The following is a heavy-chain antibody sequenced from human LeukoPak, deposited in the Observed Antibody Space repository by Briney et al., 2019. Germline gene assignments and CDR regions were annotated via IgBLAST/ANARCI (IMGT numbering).Heavy chain of an antibody. Sequence: SETLSLTCAVSGGSISSSNWWSGVRQPPGKGLEWIGEIYHSGSTNYNPFLKRRVTISVDKSKNQFSLKLSSVTAADTAVYYCARVGDGSIVVVPAAQYYFDYWGQGTLVTVSS. J-gene: IGHJ4*02. V-gene: IGHV4-4*02. D-gene: IGHD2-2*01. CDR3: ARVGDGSIVVVPAAQYYFDY. CDR2: IYHSGST. CDR1: GGSISSSNW.